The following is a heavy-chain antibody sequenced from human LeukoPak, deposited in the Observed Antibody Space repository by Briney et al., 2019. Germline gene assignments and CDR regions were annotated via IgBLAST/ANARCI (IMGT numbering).Heavy chain of an antibody. J-gene: IGHJ5*02. D-gene: IGHD1-26*01. Sequence: ASVKVSCKVSGYTLTELSMHWVRQAPGKGLEWMGGFDPEDGETIYAQKFQGRVTMTEDTSTDTAYMELSSLRSEDTAVYYCATTPNWSGSSGGQNWFDPWGQGTLVTVSS. CDR3: ATTPNWSGSSGGQNWFDP. CDR1: GYTLTELS. V-gene: IGHV1-24*01. CDR2: FDPEDGET.